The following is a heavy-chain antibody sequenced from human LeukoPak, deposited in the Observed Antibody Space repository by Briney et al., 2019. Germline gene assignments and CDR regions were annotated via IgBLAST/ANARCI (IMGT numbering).Heavy chain of an antibody. CDR3: TRHGLARGPTMVRDYGMDV. CDR1: GFTFSGSA. J-gene: IGHJ6*02. D-gene: IGHD3-10*01. CDR2: IRSKANSYAT. Sequence: GGSLRLSCAASGFTFSGSAMHWVRQASGKGLEWVGRIRSKANSYATAYAASVKGRFTISRDDSKNTAYLQMNSLKTEDTAVYYCTRHGLARGPTMVRDYGMDVWGQGTTVTVSS. V-gene: IGHV3-73*01.